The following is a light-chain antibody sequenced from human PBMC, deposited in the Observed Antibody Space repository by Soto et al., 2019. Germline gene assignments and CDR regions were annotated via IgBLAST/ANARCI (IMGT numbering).Light chain of an antibody. V-gene: IGKV3-20*01. Sequence: EIGLTQSPGTLSLSPGERATLSCRASQSVSSSYLAWYQQKPGQAPRLLIYGASSRATGIPDRFSGSGSGTDFTLTISSLQPEDFAVYYCQQYGSPPCTFGQGTKVDI. CDR2: GAS. CDR3: QQYGSPPCT. J-gene: IGKJ1*01. CDR1: QSVSSSY.